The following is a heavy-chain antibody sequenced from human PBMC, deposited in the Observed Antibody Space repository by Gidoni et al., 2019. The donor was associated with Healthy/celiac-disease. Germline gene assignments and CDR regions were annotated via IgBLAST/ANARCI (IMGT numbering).Heavy chain of an antibody. D-gene: IGHD3-22*01. CDR1: GDSVSRNSAA. CDR2: TYYRSKWYN. CDR3: ARDHTYYYDSSGYCDY. J-gene: IGHJ4*02. V-gene: IGHV6-1*01. Sequence: QVQLQQSGPGLVKPSQTLSLTCAISGDSVSRNSAAWNWIRPSPSRGLEWLGRTYYRSKWYNDYAVSVKSRITINPDTSKNQFSLQLNSVTPEDTAVYYCARDHTYYYDSSGYCDYWGQGTLVTVSS.